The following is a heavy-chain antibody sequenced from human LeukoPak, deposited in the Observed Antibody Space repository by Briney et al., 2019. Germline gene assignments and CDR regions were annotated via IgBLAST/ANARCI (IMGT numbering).Heavy chain of an antibody. CDR2: IYYSGST. CDR1: GGSISSGGYY. J-gene: IGHJ1*01. CDR3: ARDGAAAAGSYFQH. V-gene: IGHV4-31*03. D-gene: IGHD6-13*01. Sequence: PSQTLSLTCTVSGGSISSGGYYWSWIRQRPGKGLEWIGYIYYSGSTNYNPSLKSRVTISVDTSKNQFSLKLSSVTAADTAVYYCARDGAAAAGSYFQHWGQGTLVTVSS.